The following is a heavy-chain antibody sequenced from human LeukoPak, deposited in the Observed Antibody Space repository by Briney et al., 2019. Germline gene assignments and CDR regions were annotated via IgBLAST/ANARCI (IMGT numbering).Heavy chain of an antibody. CDR3: GRWQSSWADYYYGMDV. J-gene: IGHJ6*02. V-gene: IGHV4-4*02. CDR2: IYHSGST. Sequence: PSETLSLTCAVTGDSISSSNWWSWVRQPPGKGLEGIGEIYHSGSTNYNPSLKSRVTISVDKSKNQFSLKLSSVTAADTAVFYCGRWQSSWADYYYGMDVWGQGTTVTVSS. D-gene: IGHD6-13*01. CDR1: GDSISSSNW.